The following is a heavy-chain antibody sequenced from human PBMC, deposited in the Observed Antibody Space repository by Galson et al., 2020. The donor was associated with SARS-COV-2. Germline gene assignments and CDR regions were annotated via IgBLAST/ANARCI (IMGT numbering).Heavy chain of an antibody. D-gene: IGHD5-12*01. Sequence: GESLKISCAASGFTFSNAWMNWVRQAPGKGLEWVGRIKSKTDGGTTDYAAPVKGRFTISRDDSKNTLYLQMNSLKTEDTAVYYCTTEGAIVAKTFDYWGQGTLVTVSS. CDR3: TTEGAIVAKTFDY. J-gene: IGHJ4*02. CDR1: GFTFSNAW. CDR2: IKSKTDGGTT. V-gene: IGHV3-15*07.